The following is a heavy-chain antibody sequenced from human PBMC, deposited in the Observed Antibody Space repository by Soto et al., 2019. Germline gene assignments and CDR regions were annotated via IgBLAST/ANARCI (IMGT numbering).Heavy chain of an antibody. CDR1: RFTFSSYG. D-gene: IGHD3-10*01. V-gene: IGHV3-33*01. CDR3: ATSPMVRVYYFDY. J-gene: IGHJ4*02. CDR2: IWYDGSNK. Sequence: QVQLVESGGGVVQPGRSLRLSCAASRFTFSSYGMHWVRQAPGKGLEWVAVIWYDGSNKYYADSVKGRFTISRDNSKNTLYLQMNSLRAEDTAVYYCATSPMVRVYYFDYWGQGTLVTVSS.